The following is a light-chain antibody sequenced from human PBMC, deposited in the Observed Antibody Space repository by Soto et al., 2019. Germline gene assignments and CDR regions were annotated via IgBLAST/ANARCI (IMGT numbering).Light chain of an antibody. J-gene: IGKJ1*01. CDR2: GTS. CDR1: QSVSSSY. CDR3: QQYDRSPWT. V-gene: IGKV3-20*01. Sequence: DIVLTQSPGTLSLSPGERATLSCRASQSVSSSYLAWYQQKPGQAPRLLIYGTSKRATGIPDRFSGSGSGTDFTLTISRLEPEDFAVYYCQQYDRSPWTFGQGTKVEIK.